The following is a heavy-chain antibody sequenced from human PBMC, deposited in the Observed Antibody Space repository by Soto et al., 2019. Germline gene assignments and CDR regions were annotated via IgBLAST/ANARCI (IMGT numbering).Heavy chain of an antibody. CDR2: ISGSGGST. Sequence: PGVSLRLSCAASGFTFSSYAMSWVRQAPGKGLEWVSAISGSGGSTYYADSVKGRFTISRDNSKNTLYLQMNSLRAEDTAVYYCAKGHGDYYDSSGYYTPPDYWGQGTLVTVSS. CDR3: AKGHGDYYDSSGYYTPPDY. CDR1: GFTFSSYA. V-gene: IGHV3-23*01. J-gene: IGHJ4*02. D-gene: IGHD3-22*01.